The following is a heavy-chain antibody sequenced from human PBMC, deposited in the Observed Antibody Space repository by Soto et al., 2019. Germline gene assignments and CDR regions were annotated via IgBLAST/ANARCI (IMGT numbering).Heavy chain of an antibody. V-gene: IGHV4-61*01. D-gene: IGHD4-17*01. J-gene: IGHJ4*02. CDR2: VYYSGTT. Sequence: PSEPLSLTCSVSGGSVRNKTYYWSWIRQPPGKRLDWIGYVYYSGTTNYNPSLKSRVTISVDLSKNQFSLRLSSVTTADTALYYCARTTAVPNTLRSRYFFDYWGQGTLVTVS. CDR1: GGSVRNKTYY. CDR3: ARTTAVPNTLRSRYFFDY.